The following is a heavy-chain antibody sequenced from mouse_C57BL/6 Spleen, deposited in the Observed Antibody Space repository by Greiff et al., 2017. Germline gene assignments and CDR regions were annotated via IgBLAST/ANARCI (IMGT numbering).Heavy chain of an antibody. J-gene: IGHJ3*01. D-gene: IGHD2-3*01. V-gene: IGHV5-9-1*02. Sequence: EVKLVESGEGLVKPGGSLKLSCAASGFTFSSYAMSWVRQTPEKRLEWVAYISSGGDYIYYADTVKGRFTISRDNARNTLYLQMSSLKSEDTAMYYCTRDGGMGTSFAYWGQGTLVTVSA. CDR2: ISSGGDYI. CDR1: GFTFSSYA. CDR3: TRDGGMGTSFAY.